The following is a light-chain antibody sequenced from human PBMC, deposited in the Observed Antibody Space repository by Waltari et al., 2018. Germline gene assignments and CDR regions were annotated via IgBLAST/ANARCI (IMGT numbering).Light chain of an antibody. CDR2: WAS. CDR3: QQYYSTPYT. CDR1: QSVLYHSNNKNF. V-gene: IGKV4-1*01. J-gene: IGKJ2*01. Sequence: DIVMTQSPDSLAVSLGERATINCKSNQSVLYHSNNKNFLAWYQHKAGQPPKLLIYWASTRESGVPDRFSGSGSGTDFTLTISTLQAEDVAVYYCQQYYSTPYTFGQGTKLEIK.